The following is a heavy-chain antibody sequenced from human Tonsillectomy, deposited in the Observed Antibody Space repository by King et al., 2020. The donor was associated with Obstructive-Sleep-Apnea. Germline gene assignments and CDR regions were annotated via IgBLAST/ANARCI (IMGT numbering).Heavy chain of an antibody. J-gene: IGHJ4*02. CDR3: ARTLTGWSEFDY. D-gene: IGHD1-14*01. CDR1: GGSISSYY. CDR2: IYYSGST. Sequence: QLQESGPGLVKPSETLSLTCTVSGGSISSYYWSWIRQPPGKGLEWIGYIYYSGSTNYNPSLKSRVTISVDTSKNQFSLTLGSVTAADTAVYYCARTLTGWSEFDYWGQGTLVTVSS. V-gene: IGHV4-59*08.